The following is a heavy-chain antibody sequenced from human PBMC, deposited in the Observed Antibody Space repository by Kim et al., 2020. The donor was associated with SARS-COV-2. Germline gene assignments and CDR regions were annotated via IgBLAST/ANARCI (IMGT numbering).Heavy chain of an antibody. D-gene: IGHD3-3*01. V-gene: IGHV3-9*01. Sequence: GGSLRLSCAASGFTFDDYAMHWVRQAPGKGLEWVSGISWNSGSIGYADSVKGRFTISRDNAKNSLYLQMNSLRAEDTALYYCAKGIAGSGYPAGDFDYWGQGTLVTVSS. CDR2: ISWNSGSI. J-gene: IGHJ4*02. CDR3: AKGIAGSGYPAGDFDY. CDR1: GFTFDDYA.